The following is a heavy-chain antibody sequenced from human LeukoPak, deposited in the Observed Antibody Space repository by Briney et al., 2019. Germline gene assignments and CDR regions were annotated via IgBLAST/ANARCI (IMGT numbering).Heavy chain of an antibody. CDR3: ARGAAAFSGYYYYYGMDV. V-gene: IGHV1-69*13. CDR1: GGTFSSYA. Sequence: SVKVSCKASGGTFSSYAISWVRQAPGQGLEWMGGIIPIFGTANYAQKFQGRVTITADESTSTAYMELSSLRSEDTAVYYCARGAAAFSGYYYYYGMDVWGQGTTVTVSS. D-gene: IGHD6-13*01. CDR2: IIPIFGTA. J-gene: IGHJ6*02.